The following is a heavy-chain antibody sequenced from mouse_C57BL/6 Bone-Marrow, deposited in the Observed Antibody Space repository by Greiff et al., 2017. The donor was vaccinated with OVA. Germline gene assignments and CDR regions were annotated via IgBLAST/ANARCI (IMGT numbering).Heavy chain of an antibody. D-gene: IGHD1-1*01. J-gene: IGHJ1*03. V-gene: IGHV1-82*01. Sequence: QVQLQQSGPELVKPGASVKISCKASGYAFSSSWMNWVKQRPGKGLEWIGRIYPGDGDTNYNGKFKGKATLTADKSSSTAYMQLSSLTSEDSAVYFCAREGYYYGSSYPPYFDVWGTGTTVTVSS. CDR1: GYAFSSSW. CDR3: AREGYYYGSSYPPYFDV. CDR2: IYPGDGDT.